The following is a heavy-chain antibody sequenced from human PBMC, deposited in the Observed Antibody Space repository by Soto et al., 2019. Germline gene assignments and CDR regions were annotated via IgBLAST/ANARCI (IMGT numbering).Heavy chain of an antibody. CDR2: IYYGGST. Sequence: QVQLQESGPGLVRPSETLSLTCTVSGVSISGCYWSWIRQPPGKGLEWIGYIYYGGSTNYNPSLMMRVSIRDRPSKMPIRLKLSSVSAADTAVYYCVRGDGSGWSKPGYWGQGTLVTVSS. CDR3: VRGDGSGWSKPGY. J-gene: IGHJ4*02. D-gene: IGHD6-19*01. CDR1: GVSISGCY. V-gene: IGHV4-59*01.